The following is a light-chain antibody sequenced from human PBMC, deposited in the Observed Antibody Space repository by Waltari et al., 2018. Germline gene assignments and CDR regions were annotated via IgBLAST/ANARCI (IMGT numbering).Light chain of an antibody. J-gene: IGKJ1*01. Sequence: DIQMTQSPSSLSASAGDRVTITCRASQDISTYLNWYQQKPGKAPKRLIYAASSLESGVSSRFSGSGSGTDFTLTISSLQPEDFATYYCLQYNSNPRTFGQGTKVEIK. V-gene: IGKV1-17*01. CDR3: LQYNSNPRT. CDR1: QDISTY. CDR2: AAS.